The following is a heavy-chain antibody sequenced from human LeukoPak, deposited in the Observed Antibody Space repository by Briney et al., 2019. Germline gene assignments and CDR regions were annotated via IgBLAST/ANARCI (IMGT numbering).Heavy chain of an antibody. J-gene: IGHJ4*02. D-gene: IGHD2-2*01. Sequence: ASLKVSCKASGYTFTDYYMHWVRQAPGQGLEWMGWINANRGGTNYAQRFQGRVTMTRDTSITTAYMELSRLKSDDTAVYYCARRYCSSTSCYYFDSWGQGTLVTVSS. CDR2: INANRGGT. CDR3: ARRYCSSTSCYYFDS. CDR1: GYTFTDYY. V-gene: IGHV1-2*02.